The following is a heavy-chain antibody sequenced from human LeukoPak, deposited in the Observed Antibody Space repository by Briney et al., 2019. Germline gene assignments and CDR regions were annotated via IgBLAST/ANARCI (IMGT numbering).Heavy chain of an antibody. CDR1: GFTFSSYG. J-gene: IGHJ4*02. CDR2: ISYDGSNK. V-gene: IGHV3-30*03. CDR3: APLSGYGY. Sequence: PGRSLRLSCAASGFTFSSYGMHWVRQAPGKGLEWVAVISYDGSNKYYADSVKGRFTISRDNSKNTLYLQMNSLRAEDTAVYYCAPLSGYGYWGQGTLVTVSS. D-gene: IGHD5-18*01.